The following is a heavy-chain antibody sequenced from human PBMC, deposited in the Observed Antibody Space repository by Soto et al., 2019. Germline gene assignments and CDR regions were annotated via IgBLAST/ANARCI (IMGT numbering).Heavy chain of an antibody. CDR3: ARLGASGSYYFDY. CDR1: GYSFTRYW. Sequence: RGESLRSSCRSSGYSFTRYWIGWVRQMPGKGLEWMGIIYPGDSDTRYSPSFQGQVTISADKSISTAYLQWSSLKASDTAMYYCARLGASGSYYFDYWGQGTLVPVSS. CDR2: IYPGDSDT. V-gene: IGHV5-51*01. D-gene: IGHD1-26*01. J-gene: IGHJ4*02.